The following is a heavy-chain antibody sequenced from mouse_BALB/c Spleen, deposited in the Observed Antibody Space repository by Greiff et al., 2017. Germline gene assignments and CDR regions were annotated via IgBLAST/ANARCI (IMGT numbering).Heavy chain of an antibody. Sequence: QVQLQQSGAELMKPGASVKISCKATGYTFSSYWIEWVKQRPGHGLEWIGEILPGSGSTNYNEKFKGKATFTADTSSNTAYMQLSSLTSEDSAVYYCARKGAYGSSPAWFAYWGQGTLVTVSA. CDR1: GYTFSSYW. CDR3: ARKGAYGSSPAWFAY. J-gene: IGHJ3*01. D-gene: IGHD1-1*01. CDR2: ILPGSGST. V-gene: IGHV1-9*01.